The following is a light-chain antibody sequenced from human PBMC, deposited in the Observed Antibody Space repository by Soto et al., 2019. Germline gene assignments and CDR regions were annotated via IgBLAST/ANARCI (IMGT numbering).Light chain of an antibody. CDR1: QSVTTT. J-gene: IGKJ1*01. CDR2: GVA. Sequence: EIVMTQSPATLSVSPGERATLSCRASQSVTTTLAWYQQKPGQAPRPLIYGVATRATGIPARFSGSGSGTEFPLTISSLQSEDCAVYYCQQYTNWPPEGTFGQGTKVEIK. CDR3: QQYTNWPPEGT. V-gene: IGKV3-15*01.